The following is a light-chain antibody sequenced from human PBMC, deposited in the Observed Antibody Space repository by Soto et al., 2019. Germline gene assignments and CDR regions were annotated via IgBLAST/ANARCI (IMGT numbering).Light chain of an antibody. Sequence: DIQMTQSPSSLSASVGDRVTITCQASQDINNYLNWYQQKPGKAPKLLIYAASSLQSGVPSRFSGSGSGTDFTLTISSLQPEDFATYYCQQSYSTPDFGPGTKVDIK. CDR2: AAS. CDR3: QQSYSTPD. CDR1: QDINNY. V-gene: IGKV1-39*01. J-gene: IGKJ3*01.